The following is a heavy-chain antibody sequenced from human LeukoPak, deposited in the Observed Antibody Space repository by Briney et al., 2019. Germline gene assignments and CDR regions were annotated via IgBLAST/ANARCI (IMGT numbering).Heavy chain of an antibody. V-gene: IGHV1-18*01. Sequence: GASVEVSCKASGYTFTSYGISWVRQAPGQGLEWMGWISAYNGNTNYAQKLQGRVTMTTDTSTSTAYMELRSLRSDDTAVYYCARQITMVRGVIYYFDYWGQGTLVTVSS. D-gene: IGHD3-10*01. J-gene: IGHJ4*02. CDR3: ARQITMVRGVIYYFDY. CDR2: ISAYNGNT. CDR1: GYTFTSYG.